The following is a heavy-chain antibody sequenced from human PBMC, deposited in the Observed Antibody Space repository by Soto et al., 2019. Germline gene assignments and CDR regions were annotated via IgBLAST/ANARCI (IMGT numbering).Heavy chain of an antibody. Sequence: QVQMVESGGGLVKPGGSLRLSCAASGFTFSDYYMSWIRQSPGKGLEWVSYIASGSTYTKYADSVKGRFTISRDNAKNSLYLQMISLRAGDTAVYYCARRSDSRGFDFWGQGTLVTVSS. D-gene: IGHD2-21*01. J-gene: IGHJ4*02. V-gene: IGHV3-11*06. CDR2: IASGSTYT. CDR1: GFTFSDYY. CDR3: ARRSDSRGFDF.